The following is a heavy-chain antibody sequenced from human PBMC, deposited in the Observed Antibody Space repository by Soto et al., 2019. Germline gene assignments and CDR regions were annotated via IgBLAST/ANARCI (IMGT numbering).Heavy chain of an antibody. CDR3: AKVGLRWYYFDY. V-gene: IGHV3-9*01. Sequence: EVQLLESGGGLVQPGGSLRLSCAASGFTFSSYAMSWVRQAPGKGLEWVSAISWNSGSIGYADSVKGRFTISRDNAKNSLYLQMNSLRAEDTALYYCAKVGLRWYYFDYWGQGTLVTVSS. J-gene: IGHJ4*02. CDR1: GFTFSSYA. CDR2: ISWNSGSI. D-gene: IGHD4-17*01.